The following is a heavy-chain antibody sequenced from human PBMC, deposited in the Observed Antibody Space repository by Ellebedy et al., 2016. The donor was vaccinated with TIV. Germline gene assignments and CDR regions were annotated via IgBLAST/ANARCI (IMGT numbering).Heavy chain of an antibody. CDR2: IRHDGDAK. CDR3: ARAYSGSYYHDAFDI. Sequence: GGSLRLSXEASGFIFSNYWMTWVRQAPGKGLEWVANIRHDGDAKYYVDSVKGRFTISRDNAKNSLYLQMTSLRSEDTAVYYCARAYSGSYYHDAFDIWGQGTVVTVSS. D-gene: IGHD1-26*01. J-gene: IGHJ3*02. V-gene: IGHV3-7*03. CDR1: GFIFSNYW.